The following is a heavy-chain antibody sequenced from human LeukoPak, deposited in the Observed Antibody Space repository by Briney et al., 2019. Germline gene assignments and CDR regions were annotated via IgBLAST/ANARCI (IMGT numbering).Heavy chain of an antibody. V-gene: IGHV3-23*01. Sequence: PGGSLRLSCTASGLSLNSYAISWVRQVPGKGLEWVCASSSSDDGEWYADSVKGRFTISRDNGKNSLYLQLNSLRAEDTALYYCAKALSGVVIMGSAFDIWGQGTMVTVSS. D-gene: IGHD3-3*01. CDR3: AKALSGVVIMGSAFDI. J-gene: IGHJ3*02. CDR1: GLSLNSYA. CDR2: SSSSDDGE.